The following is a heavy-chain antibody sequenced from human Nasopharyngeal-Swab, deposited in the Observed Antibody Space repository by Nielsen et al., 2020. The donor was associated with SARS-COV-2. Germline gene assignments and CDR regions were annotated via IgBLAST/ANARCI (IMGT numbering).Heavy chain of an antibody. J-gene: IGHJ5*02. D-gene: IGHD4-23*01. V-gene: IGHV4-39*06. CDR3: ARGLSGTVAPPPRWFDP. CDR2: IYYSGST. Sequence: WIRQPPGKGLEWIGSIYYSGSTYYNPSLKSPVTISVDTSKNQFPLKLSPVTAADTAVYYRARGLSGTVAPPPRWFDPWGQGTLVTVSS.